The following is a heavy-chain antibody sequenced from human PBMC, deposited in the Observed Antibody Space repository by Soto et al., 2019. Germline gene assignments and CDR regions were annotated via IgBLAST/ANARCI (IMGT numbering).Heavy chain of an antibody. CDR2: MSYDGSNE. J-gene: IGHJ4*02. CDR3: AKDGSHNFDY. Sequence: QVQLVESGGGVVQPGRSLRLSCAASGFTFSHYAMHWVRQAPGKGLEWVALMSYDGSNEYYADSVKGRFTISRDNSKNTLYLQMNSLRPEDTAVYYCAKDGSHNFDYWGQATLVTVSS. D-gene: IGHD1-26*01. CDR1: GFTFSHYA. V-gene: IGHV3-30*18.